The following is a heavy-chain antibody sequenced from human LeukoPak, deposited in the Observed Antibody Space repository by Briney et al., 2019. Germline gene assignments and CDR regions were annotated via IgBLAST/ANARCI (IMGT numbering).Heavy chain of an antibody. J-gene: IGHJ5*02. V-gene: IGHV1-18*01. D-gene: IGHD2-21*02. CDR1: GYTFTSYG. CDR2: ISAYNGNT. Sequence: ASVKVSCTASGYTFTSYGISWVRQAPGQGLEWMGWISAYNGNTNYAQKLQGRVTMTTDTSTSTAYMELRSLRSDDTAVYYCARDCGGDCYDFSHWFDPWGQGTLVTVSS. CDR3: ARDCGGDCYDFSHWFDP.